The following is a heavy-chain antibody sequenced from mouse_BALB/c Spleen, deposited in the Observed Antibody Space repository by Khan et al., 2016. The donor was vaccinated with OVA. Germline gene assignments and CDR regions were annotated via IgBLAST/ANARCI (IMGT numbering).Heavy chain of an antibody. J-gene: IGHJ3*01. CDR2: INTYTGEA. D-gene: IGHD2-1*01. V-gene: IGHV9-3-1*01. CDR1: GYTLTNYG. Sequence: QIQLVQSGPELKKPGETVKISCKASGYTLTNYGMNWVKQAPGKGLKWMGWINTYTGEATYADDFKGRFAFALETSASTAYLQINNLKKEDTATYCCSRSNGNYWFAYWGQGTLVTVSA. CDR3: SRSNGNYWFAY.